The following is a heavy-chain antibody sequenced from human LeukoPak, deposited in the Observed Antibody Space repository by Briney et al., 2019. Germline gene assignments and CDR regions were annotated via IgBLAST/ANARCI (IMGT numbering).Heavy chain of an antibody. D-gene: IGHD5-12*01. V-gene: IGHV4-4*07. Sequence: SETLSLTCTVSGGSISSYYWSWIRQPAGKGLEWIGRIYTSGSTNYNPSLKSRVTMSVDTSKNQFSLKLSSVTAADTAVYYCAKDLRCSGFDCSYYFDYWGQGTLVTVSS. CDR3: AKDLRCSGFDCSYYFDY. CDR1: GGSISSYY. J-gene: IGHJ4*02. CDR2: IYTSGST.